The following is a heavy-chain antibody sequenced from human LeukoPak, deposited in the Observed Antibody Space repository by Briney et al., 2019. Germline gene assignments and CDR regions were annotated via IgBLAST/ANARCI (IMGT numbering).Heavy chain of an antibody. D-gene: IGHD1-14*01. CDR3: TRNRPETPLGY. CDR1: GITVSNNY. Sequence: GGALRLSCAASGITVSNNYVSWVRQAPEKGLEWVALIYSVGSTVYADSVKGRFTISRDSSRNTLFLQMNSLRPEDTAVYHCTRNRPETPLGYWGQGTLVTVSS. CDR2: IYSVGST. J-gene: IGHJ4*02. V-gene: IGHV3-53*01.